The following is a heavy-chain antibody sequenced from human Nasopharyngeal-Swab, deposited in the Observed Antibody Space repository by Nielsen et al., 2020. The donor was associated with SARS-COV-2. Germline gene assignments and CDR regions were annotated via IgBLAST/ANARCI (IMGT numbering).Heavy chain of an antibody. V-gene: IGHV3-53*04. D-gene: IGHD4/OR15-4a*01. J-gene: IGHJ3*02. CDR1: GFAVTSDY. CDR2: ISSGGST. CDR3: VRENAMTYGGFDI. Sequence: GGSLRLSCAVSGFAVTSDYMNWVRQAPGKGLEWVSVISSGGSTYYADSVKGRFTISRHNSQNTLYLQMNSLRPEDTALYYCVRENAMTYGGFDIWGQGTMVTVSS.